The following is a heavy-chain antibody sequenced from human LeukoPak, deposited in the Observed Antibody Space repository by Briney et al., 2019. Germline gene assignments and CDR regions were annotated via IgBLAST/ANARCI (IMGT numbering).Heavy chain of an antibody. V-gene: IGHV1-69*05. Sequence: GASVKVSCKXSGGTFSSYAISWVRQAPGQGLEWMGGIIPIFGTANYAQKFQGRVTITTDESTSTAYMELSSLRSEDTAVYYCAREAAAGLDYWGQGTLVTVSS. J-gene: IGHJ4*02. CDR3: AREAAAGLDY. CDR2: IIPIFGTA. D-gene: IGHD6-13*01. CDR1: GGTFSSYA.